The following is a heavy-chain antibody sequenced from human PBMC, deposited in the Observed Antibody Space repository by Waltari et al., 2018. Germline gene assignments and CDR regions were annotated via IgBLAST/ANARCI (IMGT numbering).Heavy chain of an antibody. V-gene: IGHV3-7*01. J-gene: IGHJ3*02. Sequence: EVLLVESGGGLVQTGGSLRLSCAASRFTFSNYWMNWVRQAPGKGVEWVGNINQDGIEEYYVDSVKGRLTISRDNAKNSLYLEMKTRRAEDTAIYYCARTGARWLQFAAFDIWGQGTMVTVSS. D-gene: IGHD5-12*01. CDR2: INQDGIEE. CDR3: ARTGARWLQFAAFDI. CDR1: RFTFSNYW.